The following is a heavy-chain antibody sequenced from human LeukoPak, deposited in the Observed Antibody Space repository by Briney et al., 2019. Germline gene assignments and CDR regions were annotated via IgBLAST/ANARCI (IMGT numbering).Heavy chain of an antibody. CDR2: INQGGSQQ. CDR1: DSPFNSYW. Sequence: GGSLRLSCVVSDSPFNSYWMSWVRQAPGKGLECVASINQGGSQQYYADSVRGRFTISRDDAQKSVYLQMNNLRVDDTAVYYCVRRNLFDYWGQGTLVTVSS. V-gene: IGHV3-7*03. CDR3: VRRNLFDY. J-gene: IGHJ4*02.